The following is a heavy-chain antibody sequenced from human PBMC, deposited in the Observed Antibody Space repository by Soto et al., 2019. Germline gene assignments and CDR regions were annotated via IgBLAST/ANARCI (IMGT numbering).Heavy chain of an antibody. Sequence: QVHLVESGGGVVPPGRSLRLSCAASGFTFSSYGMHWVRQAPGKGLEWVALISYRGGDKYYADSVKGRFTISRDDSKNPLYLQMNSLRAEDTAVYYCAKDLVRGVDYYYGMDVWGQGTTVTVPS. CDR3: AKDLVRGVDYYYGMDV. J-gene: IGHJ6*02. D-gene: IGHD3-10*01. V-gene: IGHV3-30*18. CDR2: ISYRGGDK. CDR1: GFTFSSYG.